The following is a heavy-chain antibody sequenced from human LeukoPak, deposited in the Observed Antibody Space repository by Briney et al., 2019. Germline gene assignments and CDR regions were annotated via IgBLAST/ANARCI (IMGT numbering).Heavy chain of an antibody. CDR3: ARFRPTAPKRSFDY. Sequence: GGSLRLSXAASGFTFSSYEMNWVRQAPGKGLEWLSYISSSGSTIYYADSVKGRFTISRDNTKNSLYLQMNSLRAEDTAVYYCARFRPTAPKRSFDYWGQGTLVTVSS. CDR2: ISSSGSTI. D-gene: IGHD1-1*01. J-gene: IGHJ4*02. CDR1: GFTFSSYE. V-gene: IGHV3-48*03.